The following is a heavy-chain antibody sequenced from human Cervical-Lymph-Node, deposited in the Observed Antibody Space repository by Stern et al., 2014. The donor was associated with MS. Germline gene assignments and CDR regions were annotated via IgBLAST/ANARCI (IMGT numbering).Heavy chain of an antibody. Sequence: EVQLLESGGGLAQPGGSLRLSCAAAGFTFNNYAMSWVRQAPGKGLEWVSTISGTSGNTYYADSVKGRFTIFRDTSKSTLYLHMNSLRAEDTAVYYCARDWRNFDYWGQGTLVTVSS. CDR2: ISGTSGNT. V-gene: IGHV3-23*01. CDR1: GFTFNNYA. J-gene: IGHJ4*02. CDR3: ARDWRNFDY.